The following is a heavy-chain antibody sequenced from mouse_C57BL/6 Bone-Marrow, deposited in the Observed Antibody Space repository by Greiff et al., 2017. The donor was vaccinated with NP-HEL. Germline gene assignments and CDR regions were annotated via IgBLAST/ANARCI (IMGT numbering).Heavy chain of an antibody. V-gene: IGHV1-72*01. J-gene: IGHJ4*01. CDR2: IDPNSGGT. Sequence: QVQLQQSGAELVKPGASVKLSCKASGYTFTSYWMHWVKQRPGRGLEWIGRIDPNSGGTKYNEKFKSKATLTVDKPSSTAYMQLSSLTSEDSAVYYCARRVWLRRRYAMDYWGLGTSVTVSS. CDR3: ARRVWLRRRYAMDY. CDR1: GYTFTSYW. D-gene: IGHD2-2*01.